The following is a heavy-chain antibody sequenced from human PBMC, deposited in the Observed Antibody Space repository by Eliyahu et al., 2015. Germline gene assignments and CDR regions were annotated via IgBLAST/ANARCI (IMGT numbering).Heavy chain of an antibody. V-gene: IGHV3-11*01. Sequence: QEQLXXSGGGLVQPXGSLRLSCXFSXFXFSDYYXSWIRQAPGKGLEWISSISHSSSTKYYADAVQGRFTISRDNAKNSLYLHMSRLRVEDTAVYYCARGRSWRLFEGACTLWGQGTLVTVSS. D-gene: IGHD2-8*01. CDR2: ISHSSSTK. CDR3: ARGRSWRLFEGACTL. CDR1: XFXFSDYY. J-gene: IGHJ4*03.